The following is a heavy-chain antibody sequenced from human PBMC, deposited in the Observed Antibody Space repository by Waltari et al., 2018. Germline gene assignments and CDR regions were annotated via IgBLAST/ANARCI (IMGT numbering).Heavy chain of an antibody. D-gene: IGHD3-16*01. CDR2: MNTNTANQ. V-gene: IGHV7-4-1*02. CDR3: ARELLGGGAFDS. CDR1: GYSFTSHA. Sequence: QVQLVQSGSELKKPGASVKVSCKASGYSFTSHAMNWVRQAPGQGLELMGWMNTNTANQVYAQGFTGRFVFSLDTSVSTAYMEISSLKAEDTAVYYCARELLGGGAFDSWGQGTLVTVSS. J-gene: IGHJ4*02.